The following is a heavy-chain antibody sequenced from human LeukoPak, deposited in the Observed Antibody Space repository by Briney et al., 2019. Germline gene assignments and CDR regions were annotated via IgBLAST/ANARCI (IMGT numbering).Heavy chain of an antibody. Sequence: ASVKVSCKASGYTFTSYDINWVRQATGQGLGWMGWMNPNSGNTGYAQKFQGRVTMTRNTSISTAYMELSSLRSEGTAVYYCARGWEPNDAFDIWGQGTMVTVSS. CDR1: GYTFTSYD. J-gene: IGHJ3*02. CDR2: MNPNSGNT. V-gene: IGHV1-8*01. CDR3: ARGWEPNDAFDI. D-gene: IGHD1-26*01.